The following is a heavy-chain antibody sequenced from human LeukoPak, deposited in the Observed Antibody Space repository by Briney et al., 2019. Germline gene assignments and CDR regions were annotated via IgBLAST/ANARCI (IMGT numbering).Heavy chain of an antibody. D-gene: IGHD3-16*02. J-gene: IGHJ4*02. CDR2: IYYSGSP. CDR1: GRPISSSSYY. CDR3: ARHTYDYVWGSYRLPYDY. V-gene: IGHV4-39*01. Sequence: SEPLSLTCTVSGRPISSSSYYWGWIRQPPGKGLEWIGSIYYSGSPYYNPSLKSRVTISVDTSKNQFSLMLSSVTAADTAVYYCARHTYDYVWGSYRLPYDYWGQGTLVTVSS.